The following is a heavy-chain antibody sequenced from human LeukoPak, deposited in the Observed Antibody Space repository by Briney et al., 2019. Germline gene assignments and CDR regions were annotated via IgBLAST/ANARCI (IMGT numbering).Heavy chain of an antibody. D-gene: IGHD3-9*01. J-gene: IGHJ4*02. CDR3: ANGRTWYDILTGYHRPFDY. CDR1: GFTFSSYG. CDR2: IRYGGSNK. V-gene: IGHV3-30*02. Sequence: GGSLRLSCAASGFTFSSYGMHWVRQAPGKGLEWVAFIRYGGSNKYYADSVKGRFTISRDNSKNTLYLQMNSLRAEDTAVYYCANGRTWYDILTGYHRPFDYWGQGTLVTVSS.